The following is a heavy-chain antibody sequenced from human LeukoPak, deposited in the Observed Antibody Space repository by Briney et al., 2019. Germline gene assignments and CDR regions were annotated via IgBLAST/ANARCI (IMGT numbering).Heavy chain of an antibody. D-gene: IGHD3-9*01. Sequence: PGGSLGLSCAASGFTFSSYAMHWVRQAPGKGLEWVAVISYDGSNKYYADSVKGRFTISRDNSKNTLYLQMNSLRAEDTAVYYCAAQSTYYDILTGYYRDDYWGQGTLVTVSS. CDR3: AAQSTYYDILTGYYRDDY. J-gene: IGHJ4*02. V-gene: IGHV3-30*14. CDR2: ISYDGSNK. CDR1: GFTFSSYA.